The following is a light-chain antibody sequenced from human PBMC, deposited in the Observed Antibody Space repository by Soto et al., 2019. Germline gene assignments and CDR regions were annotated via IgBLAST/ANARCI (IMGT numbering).Light chain of an antibody. CDR3: QQYYSFPWT. V-gene: IGKV1-8*01. J-gene: IGKJ1*01. CDR2: AAS. Sequence: IQMTQSPSSLSASLGDRVTITCRASQGISSYLAWSQPKPGKAPKLLIYAASTLQSGVPSRFSGSGSGTDFTLTISCLQSEDFATYYCQQYYSFPWTFGQGTKVDIK. CDR1: QGISSY.